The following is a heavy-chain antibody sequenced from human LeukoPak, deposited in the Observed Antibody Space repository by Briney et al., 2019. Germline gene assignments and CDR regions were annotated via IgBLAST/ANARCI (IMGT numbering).Heavy chain of an antibody. D-gene: IGHD5-18*01. CDR3: ARGRTAMDADYYYYGMDV. V-gene: IGHV1-2*02. J-gene: IGHJ6*02. CDR2: INPNSGGT. Sequence: ASVKVSCKASGYTFTGYYMHWVRQAPGQGLEWMGWINPNSGGTNYAQKFQGRVTMTRGTPISTAYMELSRLRSDDTAVYYCARGRTAMDADYYYYGMDVWGQGTTVTVSS. CDR1: GYTFTGYY.